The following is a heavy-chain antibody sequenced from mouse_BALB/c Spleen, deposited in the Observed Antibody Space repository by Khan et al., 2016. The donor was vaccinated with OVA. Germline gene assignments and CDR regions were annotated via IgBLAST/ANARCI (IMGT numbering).Heavy chain of an antibody. CDR1: GYSFTNYW. D-gene: IGHD2-2*01. CDR3: ARSGYGSLAY. Sequence: QVQLKQSGAELAKPGASVKMSCEASGYSFTNYWMNWVKQRPGQGLEWIGYINPSTGYTDYNQKFKDKATLTADKSSSTAYMQLSSLTSEDTARYYCARSGYGSLAYWGQGTLVIVSA. V-gene: IGHV1-7*01. CDR2: INPSTGYT. J-gene: IGHJ3*01.